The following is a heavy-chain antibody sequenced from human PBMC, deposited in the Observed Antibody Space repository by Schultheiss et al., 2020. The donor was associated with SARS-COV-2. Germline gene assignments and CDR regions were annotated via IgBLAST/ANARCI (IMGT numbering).Heavy chain of an antibody. D-gene: IGHD3-9*01. CDR1: GGSFSGYY. CDR2: IYYSGST. CDR3: ARGSYYDILTGYYLFDY. Sequence: SETLSLTCAVYGGSFSGYYWSWIRQPPGKGLEWIGYIYYSGSTNYNPSLKSRVTISVDTSKNQFSLKLSSVTAADTAVYYCARGSYYDILTGYYLFDYWGQGTLVTVSS. V-gene: IGHV4-59*08. J-gene: IGHJ4*02.